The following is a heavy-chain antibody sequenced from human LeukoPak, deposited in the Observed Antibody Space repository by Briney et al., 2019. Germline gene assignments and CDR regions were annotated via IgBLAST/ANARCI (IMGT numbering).Heavy chain of an antibody. Sequence: ASVKVSCKASGYTFTGYYMHWVRQAPGQGLEWMGWINPNSGGTNYAQKFQGRVTMTRDTSISTAYMELSRLRSDDTAVYYCARWVYSSLPRVPSYFDYWGQGTLVTVSS. D-gene: IGHD6-6*01. CDR2: INPNSGGT. V-gene: IGHV1-2*02. CDR3: ARWVYSSLPRVPSYFDY. J-gene: IGHJ4*02. CDR1: GYTFTGYY.